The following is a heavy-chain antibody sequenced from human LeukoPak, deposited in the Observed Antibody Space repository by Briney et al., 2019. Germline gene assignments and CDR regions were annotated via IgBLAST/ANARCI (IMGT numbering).Heavy chain of an antibody. CDR3: ARHPGITAAGTGFDI. CDR2: IYYSGRT. V-gene: IGHV4-39*01. Sequence: SETLSLTCTVSGGSISSSTSCWGWIRQPPGKGLEWIGSIYYSGRTYYNPSLKSRLTISVDTSKNQFSLKLSSVTAADTAVYYCARHPGITAAGTGFDIWGQGTMVTVSS. J-gene: IGHJ3*02. CDR1: GGSISSSTSC. D-gene: IGHD6-13*01.